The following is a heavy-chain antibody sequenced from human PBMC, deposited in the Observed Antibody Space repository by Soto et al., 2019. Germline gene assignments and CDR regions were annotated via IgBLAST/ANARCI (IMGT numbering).Heavy chain of an antibody. Sequence: QVQLQESGPGLVESSQTLSLTCTVSSGSISSRGYYWSWIRQYPGKGLEWIGYIYYSGSTYYNPSLKSRVTISVDTSKNQSSLQLSPLTAADTAVYYCARYSFDDLGYGMDAWGQGTTVTVTS. J-gene: IGHJ6*02. CDR2: IYYSGST. CDR1: SGSISSRGYY. CDR3: ARYSFDDLGYGMDA. D-gene: IGHD5-18*01. V-gene: IGHV4-31*03.